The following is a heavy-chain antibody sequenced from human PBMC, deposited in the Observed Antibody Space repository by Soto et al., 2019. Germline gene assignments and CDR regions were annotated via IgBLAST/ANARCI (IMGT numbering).Heavy chain of an antibody. V-gene: IGHV4-39*01. CDR3: GKVLVGATGHTDSDS. Sequence: SETLSLTCTVSGGSIYRSGYYWGWIRQPPGRGLEWIGNIDYNGVTYSNPSLKSRVTISRDTSKNQFSLKLTSVTAADTALYYCGKVLVGATGHTDSDSFGPGTLVTVSS. CDR2: IDYNGVT. D-gene: IGHD2-15*01. CDR1: GGSIYRSGYY. J-gene: IGHJ5*01.